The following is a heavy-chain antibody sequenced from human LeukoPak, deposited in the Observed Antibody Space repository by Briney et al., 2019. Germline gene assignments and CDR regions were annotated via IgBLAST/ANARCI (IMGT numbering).Heavy chain of an antibody. CDR3: ARGFDYSNYGIFDY. Sequence: RGGSLRLSCAASGFTFSSYSMNWVRQAPGKGLEWVSSISSSSRYIYYADSLKGRFTISRDNAKNSLYLQMNSLRAEDTAVYYCARGFDYSNYGIFDYWGQGTLVTVSS. D-gene: IGHD4-11*01. CDR1: GFTFSSYS. CDR2: ISSSSRYI. J-gene: IGHJ4*02. V-gene: IGHV3-21*01.